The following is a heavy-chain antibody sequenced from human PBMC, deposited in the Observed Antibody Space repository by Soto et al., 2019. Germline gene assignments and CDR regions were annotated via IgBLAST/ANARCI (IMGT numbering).Heavy chain of an antibody. Sequence: EVQLVESGGGLAKPGGSLRLSCAASGFTFSTDSMNWVRQAPGKGLECVSSISSSSSYIFYADSAKGRFTNSRGNAKISLQLSMNSLRAEATAVYCCVRCVGGCDRLSPDCWGKGTVVTVS. CDR3: VRCVGGCDRLSPDC. D-gene: IGHD3-16*02. J-gene: IGHJ4*02. CDR1: GFTFSTDS. V-gene: IGHV3-21*01. CDR2: ISSSSSYI.